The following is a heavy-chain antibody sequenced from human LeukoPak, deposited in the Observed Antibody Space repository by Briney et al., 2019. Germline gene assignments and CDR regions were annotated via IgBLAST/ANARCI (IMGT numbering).Heavy chain of an antibody. CDR1: GYTFTGYD. V-gene: IGHV1-8*01. D-gene: IGHD2-2*01. J-gene: IGHJ6*03. Sequence: ASVKVSCKASGYTFTGYDINWVRQATGQGLEWMGWMNPNSGNTGYAQKFQGRVTMTRNTSISTAYMELSSLRSEDTAVYYCARADIVVVPAAGDYYYYYYMDVWGKGTTVTVSS. CDR2: MNPNSGNT. CDR3: ARADIVVVPAAGDYYYYYYMDV.